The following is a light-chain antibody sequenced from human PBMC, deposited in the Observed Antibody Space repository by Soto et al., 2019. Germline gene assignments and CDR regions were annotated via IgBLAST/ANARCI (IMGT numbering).Light chain of an antibody. V-gene: IGKV1-5*01. CDR3: QQYNSYS. Sequence: DIQMTQSPSTLSGSLGDRVTITCRASQTISSWLAWYQQKPGTAPKLLIYHASTLESGVPSRFSGSGSGTEFTLTISSLQPDDFATYYCQQYNSYSFGQGTKVDNK. J-gene: IGKJ1*01. CDR1: QTISSW. CDR2: HAS.